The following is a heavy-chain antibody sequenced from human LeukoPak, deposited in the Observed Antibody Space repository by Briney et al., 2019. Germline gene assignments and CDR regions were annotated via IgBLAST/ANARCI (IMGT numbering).Heavy chain of an antibody. Sequence: EASVKVSCKASGYTFTGYYMHWVRQAPGQGLEWMGWINPNSGGTNYAQKFQGRVTMTRDTSISTAYMELSRLRSDDTAVYYCARYRPYSSSSFSFDYWGQGTLVTVSS. J-gene: IGHJ4*02. CDR2: INPNSGGT. V-gene: IGHV1-2*02. D-gene: IGHD6-6*01. CDR1: GYTFTGYY. CDR3: ARYRPYSSSSFSFDY.